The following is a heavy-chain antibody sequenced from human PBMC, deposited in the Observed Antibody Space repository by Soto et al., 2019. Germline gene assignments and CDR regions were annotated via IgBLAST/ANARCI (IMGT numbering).Heavy chain of an antibody. J-gene: IGHJ6*02. D-gene: IGHD2-15*01. CDR2: ISASGGST. CDR1: GFTFSSFA. Sequence: PGGSLRLSCAASGFTFSSFAMSWVRQAPGKGLEWVSAISASGGSTYYADSVKGRFTISRDNSKNTLYLQMNSLRAEDTAVYHCANGPEYCNGGRCYSCYYYGMAVWGQGTTVTVSS. V-gene: IGHV3-23*01. CDR3: ANGPEYCNGGRCYSCYYYGMAV.